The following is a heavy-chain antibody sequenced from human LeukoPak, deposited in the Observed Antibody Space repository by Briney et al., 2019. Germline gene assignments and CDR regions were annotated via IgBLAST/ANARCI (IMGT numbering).Heavy chain of an antibody. D-gene: IGHD3-16*01. V-gene: IGHV3-23*01. J-gene: IGHJ3*02. Sequence: GGSLRLSCAASGFTFSSYSMSWVRQAPGKGLEWVSGISDSGGSTYYPDSVKGRFTISRDNSKNTLYLQMNSLRADDTAVYYCARSKMGGDAFDIWGPGTMVTVSS. CDR1: GFTFSSYS. CDR3: ARSKMGGDAFDI. CDR2: ISDSGGST.